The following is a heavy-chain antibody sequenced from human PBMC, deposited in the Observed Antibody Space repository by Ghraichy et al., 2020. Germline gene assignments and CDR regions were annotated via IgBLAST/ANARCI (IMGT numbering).Heavy chain of an antibody. V-gene: IGHV1-8*01. Sequence: ASVKVSCKASGYTFTSYDINWVRQATGQGLEWMGWMNPTSGNTGYAQKFQGRVTMTRNTSISTAYMELSSLRSDDTAVYYCARPLSYYDTSDSGADAFDIWGQGTMVTVS. CDR1: GYTFTSYD. CDR3: ARPLSYYDTSDSGADAFDI. D-gene: IGHD3-22*01. CDR2: MNPTSGNT. J-gene: IGHJ3*02.